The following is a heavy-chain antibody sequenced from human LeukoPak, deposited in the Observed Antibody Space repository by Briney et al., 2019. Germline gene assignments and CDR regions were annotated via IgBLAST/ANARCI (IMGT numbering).Heavy chain of an antibody. Sequence: SVKVSCKASGGTFSSYAISWVRQAPGQGLEWMGGIIPIFGTANYAQKFQGRVTITADESTSTAYMELSSLRSEDTAVYYCARGVSPRITIFGVVPRYYMDVWGKGNTVTVSS. CDR1: GGTFSSYA. CDR3: ARGVSPRITIFGVVPRYYMDV. D-gene: IGHD3-3*01. V-gene: IGHV1-69*13. J-gene: IGHJ6*03. CDR2: IIPIFGTA.